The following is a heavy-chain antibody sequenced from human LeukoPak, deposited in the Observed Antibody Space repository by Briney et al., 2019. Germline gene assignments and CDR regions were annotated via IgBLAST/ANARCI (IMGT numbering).Heavy chain of an antibody. D-gene: IGHD5-24*01. J-gene: IGHJ6*02. CDR3: AREAVASNYYYGIGV. V-gene: IGHV1-69*05. CDR2: IIPIFGTA. CDR1: GGTFSSYA. Sequence: ASVKVSCKASGGTFSSYAISWVRQAPGQGLEWMGGIIPIFGTANYAQKFQGRVTITRDTSASTAYMELSSLRSEDTAVYYCAREAVASNYYYGIGVWGQGTTVTVSS.